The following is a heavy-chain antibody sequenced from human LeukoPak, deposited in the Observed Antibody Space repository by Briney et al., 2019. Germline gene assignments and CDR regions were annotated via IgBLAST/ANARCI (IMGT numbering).Heavy chain of an antibody. J-gene: IGHJ4*02. V-gene: IGHV1-69*04. D-gene: IGHD6-19*01. CDR1: GGTFSSYT. Sequence: ASVNVSCKASGGTFSSYTISWVRQAPGQGLEWMGRIIPILGIANYAQKFQGRVTITADKSTSTAYMELSSLRSEDTAVYYCARDLGGSYSSGWYGVDYWGQGTLVTVSS. CDR2: IIPILGIA. CDR3: ARDLGGSYSSGWYGVDY.